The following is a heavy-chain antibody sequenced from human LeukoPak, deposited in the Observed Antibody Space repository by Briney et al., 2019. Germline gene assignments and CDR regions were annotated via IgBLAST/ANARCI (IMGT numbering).Heavy chain of an antibody. D-gene: IGHD3-10*01. Sequence: PSETLSLTCTVSGGSISSYYWSWIRQPPGKGLEWIGYIYSSGSTNYNPSLKSRVTMSVDTSKNQFSLKVSSVTAADTAVYYCARVFDSGSQAYFYYMDVWGKGTTVTIFS. V-gene: IGHV4-59*01. CDR1: GGSISSYY. J-gene: IGHJ6*03. CDR2: IYSSGST. CDR3: ARVFDSGSQAYFYYMDV.